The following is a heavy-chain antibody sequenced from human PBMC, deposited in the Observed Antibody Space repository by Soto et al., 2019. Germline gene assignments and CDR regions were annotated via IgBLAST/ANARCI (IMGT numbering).Heavy chain of an antibody. CDR1: GGSISSSSYY. Sequence: SETLSLTCTVSGGSISSSSYYWGWIRQPPGKGLEWTGSIYYSGSTYYNPSLKSRVTISVDTSKNQFSLKLSSVTAADTAVYYCARRMGYYYYGMDVWGQGTTVTVSS. D-gene: IGHD2-8*01. CDR3: ARRMGYYYYGMDV. V-gene: IGHV4-39*01. CDR2: IYYSGST. J-gene: IGHJ6*02.